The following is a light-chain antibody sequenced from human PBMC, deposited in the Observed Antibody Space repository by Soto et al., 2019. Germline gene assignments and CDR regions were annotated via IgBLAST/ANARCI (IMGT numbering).Light chain of an antibody. J-gene: IGLJ1*01. Sequence: QAVVTQEPSLTVSPGETVTLTCASSTGAVTSGHSPFWFQQNPGQAPKTLIYDTSNKHSWTPARFSGSLLGGKAALTLSGAPPEDEADYSCVPSFNGAHVFGTGTKGTVL. CDR3: VPSFNGAHV. CDR1: TGAVTSGHS. V-gene: IGLV7-46*01. CDR2: DTS.